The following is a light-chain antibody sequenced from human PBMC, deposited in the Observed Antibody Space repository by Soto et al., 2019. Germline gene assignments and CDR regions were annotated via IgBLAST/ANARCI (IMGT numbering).Light chain of an antibody. CDR1: QSISSW. CDR3: LQDINYPWT. CDR2: DAS. J-gene: IGKJ1*01. V-gene: IGKV1-5*01. Sequence: IQMTQSPSTLSASVGDRVTITCRASQSISSWLAWYQQRPGIAPKLLIYDASNLQSGVPPRFSGSGSGTDFTLAISSLQPEDSATYYCLQDINYPWTFGQGTKVDIK.